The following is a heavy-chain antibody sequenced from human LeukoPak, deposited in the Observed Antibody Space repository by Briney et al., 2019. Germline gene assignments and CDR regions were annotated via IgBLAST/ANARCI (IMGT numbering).Heavy chain of an antibody. CDR3: SYYDSPQ. CDR2: ISYDGSNK. J-gene: IGHJ4*02. D-gene: IGHD3-22*01. Sequence: PGGSLRLSCAASGFTFSSYAMHWVRQAPGKGLEWVAVISYDGSNKYYADSVKGRFTISRDNSKNTLYLQMNSLRAEDTAVYYCSYYDSPQWGQGTLVTVSS. V-gene: IGHV3-30*04. CDR1: GFTFSSYA.